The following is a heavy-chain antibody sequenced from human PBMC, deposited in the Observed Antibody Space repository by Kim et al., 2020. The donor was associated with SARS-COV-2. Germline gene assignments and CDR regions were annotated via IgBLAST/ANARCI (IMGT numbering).Heavy chain of an antibody. D-gene: IGHD5-18*01. CDR1: GFTFSSYS. CDR2: ISSSSSYI. V-gene: IGHV3-21*01. Sequence: GGSLRLYCAASGFTFSSYSMNWVRQAPGKGLEWVSSISSSSSYIYYADSVKGRFTISRDNAKNSLYLQMNSLRAEDTAVYYCARDHSYGYILELGQYYGMDVWGQGTTVTVSS. CDR3: ARDHSYGYILELGQYYGMDV. J-gene: IGHJ6*02.